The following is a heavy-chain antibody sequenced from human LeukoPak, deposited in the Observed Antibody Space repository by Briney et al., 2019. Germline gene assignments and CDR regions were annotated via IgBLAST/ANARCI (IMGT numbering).Heavy chain of an antibody. CDR2: IWYDGSNK. CDR1: GFTFSSYP. V-gene: IGHV3-33*08. J-gene: IGHJ4*02. CDR3: ARDQGVTGSLDY. D-gene: IGHD2-21*02. Sequence: GGSLRLSCAASGFTFSSYPMHWVRQAPGKGLEWVAVIWYDGSNKYYADSVKGRFTISRDNSKNTLYLQMNSLRAEDTAVYYCARDQGVTGSLDYWGQGTLVTVSS.